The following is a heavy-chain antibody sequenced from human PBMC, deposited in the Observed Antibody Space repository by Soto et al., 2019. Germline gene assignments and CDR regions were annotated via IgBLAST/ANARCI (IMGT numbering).Heavy chain of an antibody. CDR1: GFTFSDYY. J-gene: IGHJ4*02. Sequence: GSLRLSCAASGFTFSDYYMSWIRQAPGKGLEWVSYISSSGSTIYYADSVKGRFTISRDNAKNSLYLQMNSLRAEDTAVYYCASLGLLTGYYDSSGYPWGQGTLVTVSS. D-gene: IGHD3-22*01. V-gene: IGHV3-11*01. CDR2: ISSSGSTI. CDR3: ASLGLLTGYYDSSGYP.